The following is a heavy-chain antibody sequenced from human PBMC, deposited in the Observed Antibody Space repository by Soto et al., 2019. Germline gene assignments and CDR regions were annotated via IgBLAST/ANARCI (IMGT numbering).Heavy chain of an antibody. J-gene: IGHJ3*01. V-gene: IGHV1-2*02. CDR2: INPNSGDT. CDR3: VRGRALDYITGEAFDL. Sequence: GASVKVSCKASGYIFSDYYMHWVRQAPGQGLECMGWINPNSGDTIYAQKFQGRVTVTGDPSINTTYMELSRLTSDDTAVYYCVRGRALDYITGEAFDLWGQGTMVTVSS. CDR1: GYIFSDYY. D-gene: IGHD1-20*01.